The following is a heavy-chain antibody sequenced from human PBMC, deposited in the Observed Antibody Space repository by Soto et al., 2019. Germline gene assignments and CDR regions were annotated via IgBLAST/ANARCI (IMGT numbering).Heavy chain of an antibody. Sequence: PGGSLRLSCAASGFTFSSYSMNWVRQAPGKGLEWASYISSSSSTIYYADSVKGRFTISRDNAKNSLYLQMNSLRDEDTAVYYCARNYDFWSGYYGMDVWGQGTTVTVSS. J-gene: IGHJ6*02. CDR2: ISSSSSTI. V-gene: IGHV3-48*02. D-gene: IGHD3-3*01. CDR1: GFTFSSYS. CDR3: ARNYDFWSGYYGMDV.